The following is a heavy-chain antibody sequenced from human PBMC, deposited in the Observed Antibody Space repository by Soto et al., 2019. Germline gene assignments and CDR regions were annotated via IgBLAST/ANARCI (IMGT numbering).Heavy chain of an antibody. CDR3: VVAAQPYYFDY. CDR2: ISAYNGNT. J-gene: IGHJ4*02. V-gene: IGHV1-18*01. Sequence: QVQLVQSGAEVKKPGASVKVSCKASGYTFTSYAISWVRQAPGQGLEWMGWISAYNGNTNYAQKHQGRITMTTDTTTSTAYMELRSLRSDDTAVYYCVVAAQPYYFDYWGQGTLVTVSS. D-gene: IGHD2-15*01. CDR1: GYTFTSYA.